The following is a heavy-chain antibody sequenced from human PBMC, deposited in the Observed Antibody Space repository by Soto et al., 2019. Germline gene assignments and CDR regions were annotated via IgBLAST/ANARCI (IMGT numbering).Heavy chain of an antibody. J-gene: IGHJ4*02. CDR1: GGSIIRGGYY. D-gene: IGHD3-22*01. Sequence: SETLSLTCTVSGGSIIRGGYYLSWIRQHPGKGLEWIGYIYYSGSTYYNPSLKSRVTISVDTSKNQFSLKLSSVTAADTAVYYCARGTPLYDCSGYHDYWGQGTLVTFFS. CDR2: IYYSGST. V-gene: IGHV4-31*03. CDR3: ARGTPLYDCSGYHDY.